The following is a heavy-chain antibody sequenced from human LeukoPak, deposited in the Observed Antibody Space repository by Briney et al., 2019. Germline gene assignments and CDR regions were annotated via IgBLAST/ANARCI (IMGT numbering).Heavy chain of an antibody. CDR3: ASWNFGNWFDP. V-gene: IGHV3-48*01. Sequence: GPLRLSCAASGSPFSSYTMNWVRQAPGKGLEWVSYISSSSSTMYYADSVKSRFTISRDNAKNSLYLQMNSLRAEDTAVYYCASWNFGNWFDPWGQGTLVTVSS. CDR2: ISSSSSTM. CDR1: GSPFSSYT. J-gene: IGHJ5*02. D-gene: IGHD3-10*01.